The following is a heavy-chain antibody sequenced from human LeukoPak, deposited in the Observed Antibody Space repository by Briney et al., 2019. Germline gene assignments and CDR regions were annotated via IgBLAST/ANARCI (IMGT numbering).Heavy chain of an antibody. V-gene: IGHV3-23*01. Sequence: PGGSLRLSCAASGFTFRNYAMGWVRQAPGKGLEWVSAISGTTGSTFYADSVKGRFTISRDNSKNTLYLQMNSLRAEDTAVYYCAKGSGYSSGWYYFDYWGQGTLVTVSS. CDR2: ISGTTGST. CDR3: AKGSGYSSGWYYFDY. D-gene: IGHD6-19*01. J-gene: IGHJ4*02. CDR1: GFTFRNYA.